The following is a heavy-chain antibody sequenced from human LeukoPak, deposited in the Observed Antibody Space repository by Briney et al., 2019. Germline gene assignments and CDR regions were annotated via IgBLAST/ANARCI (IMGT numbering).Heavy chain of an antibody. D-gene: IGHD6-19*01. CDR1: GFTVSSNY. CDR2: IYSGGST. V-gene: IGHV3-66*01. CDR3: ARDGLAGMFDY. J-gene: IGHJ4*02. Sequence: GGSLRLSCAASGFTVSSNYMSWVRQAPGKGPEWVSVIYSGGSTYYADSVKGRFTISRDNSKNTLYLQMNSLRAEDTAVYYCARDGLAGMFDYWGQGTLVTVSS.